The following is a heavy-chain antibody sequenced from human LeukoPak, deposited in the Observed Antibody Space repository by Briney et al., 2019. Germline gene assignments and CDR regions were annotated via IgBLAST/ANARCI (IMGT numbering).Heavy chain of an antibody. CDR3: ARGQYCRGGSCYGFDP. Sequence: SGGSXSSSXXYWGWXRQPPXXGLEWIGYIYHSGSTYYNPSLKSRVTISVDRSKIQFSLKLSSVTAADTAVYYCARGQYCRGGSCYGFDPWGQGTLVTVSS. CDR2: IYHSGST. J-gene: IGHJ5*02. CDR1: GGSXSSSXXY. V-gene: IGHV4-30-2*01. D-gene: IGHD2-15*01.